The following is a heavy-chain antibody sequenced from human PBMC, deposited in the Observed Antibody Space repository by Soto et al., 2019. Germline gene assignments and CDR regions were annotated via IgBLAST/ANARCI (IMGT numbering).Heavy chain of an antibody. D-gene: IGHD6-6*01. J-gene: IGHJ4*02. CDR1: GYTFTDYY. CDR3: ARVRDYSSSSLDY. CDR2: INPNSGGT. V-gene: IGHV1-2*02. Sequence: QVQVVQSGAEVKKPGASVKVSCKASGYTFTDYYVCWVRQAPGQGLEWMGWINPNSGGTNYAQKFQGRVTMTRDTSSSTAYWDLSGLTSADTAVYFCARVRDYSSSSLDYWGQGTLVTVSS.